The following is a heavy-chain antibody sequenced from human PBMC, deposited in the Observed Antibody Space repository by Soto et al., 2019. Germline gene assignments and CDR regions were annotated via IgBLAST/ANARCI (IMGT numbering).Heavy chain of an antibody. D-gene: IGHD3-9*01. J-gene: IGHJ4*02. CDR1: GGSISSYY. V-gene: IGHV4-59*01. Sequence: SETLSLTCTVSGGSISSYYWSWIRQPPGKGLELIGYLYYSGSTNYSPSLKSRVTISVDTSKNQFSLNLNSLTAADTAVYYCVRAGSGYSFDYWGQGTLVTVSS. CDR2: LYYSGST. CDR3: VRAGSGYSFDY.